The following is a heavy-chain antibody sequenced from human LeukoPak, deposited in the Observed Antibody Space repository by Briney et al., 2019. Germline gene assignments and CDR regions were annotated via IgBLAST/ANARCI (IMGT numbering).Heavy chain of an antibody. V-gene: IGHV4-30-2*01. CDR1: GGSISRGGYS. D-gene: IGHD1-14*01. Sequence: SETLSLTCAVSGGSISRGGYSWSWIRQPPGKGLEWIRYIYHSGSTYYNPSLKSRVTISVDRSKNQFSLRLSSVTAADTAVYYCARGNRGAFDIWGQGTMVTVSS. J-gene: IGHJ3*02. CDR3: ARGNRGAFDI. CDR2: IYHSGST.